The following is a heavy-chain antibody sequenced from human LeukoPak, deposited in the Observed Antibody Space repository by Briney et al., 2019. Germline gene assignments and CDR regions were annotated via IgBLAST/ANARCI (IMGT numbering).Heavy chain of an antibody. CDR3: TRDKGPSADRTAFDF. J-gene: IGHJ4*02. CDR1: GGYISTYY. CDR2: VYYSGST. D-gene: IGHD2-2*01. V-gene: IGHV4-59*01. Sequence: SETLSLTCSVSGGYISTYYWSWVRQPPGRGLEWVGYVYYSGSTNYNPSLKSRFTMSVDTSKNQFSLQLRSVTPADTAVYYCTRDKGPSADRTAFDFWGQGTLVTVSS.